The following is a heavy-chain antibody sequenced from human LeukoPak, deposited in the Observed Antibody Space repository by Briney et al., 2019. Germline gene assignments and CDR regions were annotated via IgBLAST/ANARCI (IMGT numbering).Heavy chain of an antibody. CDR1: GXSISSXY. CDR2: XYYSGST. CDR3: ARCRSTVTTYDARGAFDI. J-gene: IGHJ3*02. D-gene: IGHD4-17*01. Sequence: VSGXSISSXYWSWXRXXPGXXXXXXGYXYYSGSTNYNPSLKSRVTISVDTSKNQFSLKLSSVTAADTAVYYCARCRSTVTTYDARGAFDIWGQGTMVTVSS. V-gene: IGHV4-59*01.